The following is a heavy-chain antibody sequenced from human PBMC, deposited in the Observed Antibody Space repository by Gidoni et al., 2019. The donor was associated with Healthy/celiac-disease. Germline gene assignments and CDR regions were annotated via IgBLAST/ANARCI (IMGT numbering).Heavy chain of an antibody. Sequence: EVQLVESGGGLVQPGGPLRLSCSASAFTFSSYAMHWVRQASGKGLEYVSAISSNGGSTYYADSVKGRFTISRDNSKNTLYLQMSSLRAEDTAVYYCVKDLPYSSGWYGYFQHWGQGTLVTVSS. CDR1: AFTFSSYA. V-gene: IGHV3-64D*06. J-gene: IGHJ1*01. D-gene: IGHD6-19*01. CDR3: VKDLPYSSGWYGYFQH. CDR2: ISSNGGST.